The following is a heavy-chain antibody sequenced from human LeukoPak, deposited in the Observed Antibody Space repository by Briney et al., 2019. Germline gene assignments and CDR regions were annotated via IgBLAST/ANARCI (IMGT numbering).Heavy chain of an antibody. J-gene: IGHJ6*03. D-gene: IGHD3-10*01. V-gene: IGHV4-39*07. CDR2: IYYSGST. CDR3: ARSGRYYYGSGSYFNYYYMDV. Sequence: PSETLSLTCTVSGGSISSSSYYWGWIRQPPGKGLEWIGSIYYSGSTYYNPSLKSRVTISVDTSKNQSSLKLSSVTAADTAVYYCARSGRYYYGSGSYFNYYYMDVWGKGTTVTVSS. CDR1: GGSISSSSYY.